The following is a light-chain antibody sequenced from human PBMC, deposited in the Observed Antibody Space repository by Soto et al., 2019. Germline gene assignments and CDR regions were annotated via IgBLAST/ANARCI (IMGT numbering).Light chain of an antibody. CDR1: QSVTNY. V-gene: IGKV3-20*01. Sequence: VLTQSPGTLSLSPGERATLSCRASQSVTNYLVWYQQKAGQAPRLLIYGGSSRAPGIPDRFSGSGSGTDFTLTINRLGPEDSAVYYCQQFDTSPYTFGQGTKLEIK. CDR3: QQFDTSPYT. CDR2: GGS. J-gene: IGKJ2*01.